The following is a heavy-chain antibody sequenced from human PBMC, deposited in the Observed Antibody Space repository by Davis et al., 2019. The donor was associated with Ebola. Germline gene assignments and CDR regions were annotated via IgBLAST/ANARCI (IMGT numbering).Heavy chain of an antibody. Sequence: AASVKVSCKVSGYTLTELPMHWVRQAPGKGLEWMGGFDPEDGETIYAQKFQGRVTMTEDTSTDTAYMELSSLRSEDTAVYHCATTIAARPWYDAFDIWGQGTMVTVSS. J-gene: IGHJ3*02. D-gene: IGHD6-6*01. CDR2: FDPEDGET. V-gene: IGHV1-24*01. CDR3: ATTIAARPWYDAFDI. CDR1: GYTLTELP.